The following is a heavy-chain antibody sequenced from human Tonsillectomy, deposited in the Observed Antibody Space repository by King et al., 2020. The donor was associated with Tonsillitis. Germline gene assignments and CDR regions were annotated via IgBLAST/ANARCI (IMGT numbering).Heavy chain of an antibody. CDR3: AKDHGKGYCTNGVCYNFDY. J-gene: IGHJ4*02. D-gene: IGHD2-8*01. V-gene: IGHV3-23*04. CDR1: GFTFNSYA. CDR2: SSGSGVST. Sequence: VQLVESGGGLVQPVGSLRLSCAASGFTFNSYATSWVRQASGEGLGWVSGSSGSGVSTYYGDAVKGRFTISRDNSKETLYLQMNSLRAEDTAVYYCAKDHGKGYCTNGVCYNFDYWGPGTLVTVSS.